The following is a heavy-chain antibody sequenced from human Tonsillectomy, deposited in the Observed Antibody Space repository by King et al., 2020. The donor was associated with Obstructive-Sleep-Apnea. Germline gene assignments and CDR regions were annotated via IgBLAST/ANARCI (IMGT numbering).Heavy chain of an antibody. D-gene: IGHD2-2*01. V-gene: IGHV3-30*04. J-gene: IGHJ4*02. CDR3: AGDYRDIVVVPAAPCFDY. CDR2: ISYDGSNK. CDR1: GFTFSSYA. Sequence: VQLVESGGGVVQPGRSLRLSCAASGFTFSSYAMHWVRQAPGKGLEWVAVISYDGSNKYYADSVKGRFTISRDNSKNTLYLQMNSLRAEDTAVYYCAGDYRDIVVVPAAPCFDYWGQGTLVTVSS.